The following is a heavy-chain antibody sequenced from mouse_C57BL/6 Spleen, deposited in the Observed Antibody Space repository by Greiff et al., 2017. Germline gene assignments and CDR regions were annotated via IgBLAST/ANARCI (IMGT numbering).Heavy chain of an antibody. CDR3: ARGGYYDWYFDV. D-gene: IGHD1-1*01. CDR2: IYPGDGDT. V-gene: IGHV1-80*01. J-gene: IGHJ1*03. CDR1: GYAFSSYW. Sequence: QVQLQQSGAELVKPGASVKISCKASGYAFSSYWMNWVKQRPGKGIEWIGQIYPGDGDTNYNGKFKGKATLTADKSSSTAYMQLSSLTSEDSAVYFCARGGYYDWYFDVWGTGTTVTVSS.